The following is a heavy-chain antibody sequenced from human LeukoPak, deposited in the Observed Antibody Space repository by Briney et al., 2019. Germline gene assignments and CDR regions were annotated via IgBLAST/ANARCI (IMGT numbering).Heavy chain of an antibody. Sequence: QPGGSLRLSCAASGFTFSSYSMNWVRQAPGKGLEWVSYISGYSSTLYYADSVKGRFTISRDNAKNLLYLQMNSLRAEDTAVYYCARDSPYGGYFDLWGRGTLVTVSS. CDR2: ISGYSSTL. D-gene: IGHD4-17*01. J-gene: IGHJ2*01. CDR3: ARDSPYGGYFDL. V-gene: IGHV3-48*01. CDR1: GFTFSSYS.